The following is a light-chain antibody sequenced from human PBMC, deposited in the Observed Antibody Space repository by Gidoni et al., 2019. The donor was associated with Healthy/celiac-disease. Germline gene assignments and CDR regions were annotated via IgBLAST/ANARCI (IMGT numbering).Light chain of an antibody. V-gene: IGKV2-28*01. CDR3: MQALQTWT. Sequence: DIVMTQSPLSLPVTPGEPASISRRSSQSLLHSNGYNYLDWYLQKPGQSPQLLIYLGSNRASGVPDRFSGSGSGTDFTLKISRVEAEDVGVYYCMQALQTWTFGQGTKVEI. J-gene: IGKJ1*01. CDR2: LGS. CDR1: QSLLHSNGYNY.